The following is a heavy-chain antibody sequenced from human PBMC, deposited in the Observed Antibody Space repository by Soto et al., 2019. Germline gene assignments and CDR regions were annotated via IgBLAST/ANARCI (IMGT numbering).Heavy chain of an antibody. V-gene: IGHV4-4*02. CDR1: GVSISSSNW. Sequence: QVQLQESGPGLVKPSGTLSLTCAVSGVSISSSNWWRWVRQPPGKGLEWIGEIYHSGSTNYNPSLQSRVTISVDKSKNQFSLKLSSVTAADTAVYYCARIVGWWALGSMDVWGQGTTVTVSS. J-gene: IGHJ6*02. CDR2: IYHSGST. CDR3: ARIVGWWALGSMDV. D-gene: IGHD1-26*01.